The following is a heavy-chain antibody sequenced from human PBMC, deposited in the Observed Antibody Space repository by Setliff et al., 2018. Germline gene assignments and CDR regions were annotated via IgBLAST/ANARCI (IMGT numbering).Heavy chain of an antibody. D-gene: IGHD2-8*02. CDR1: GFTFSSYG. V-gene: IGHV4-59*01. J-gene: IGHJ4*02. Sequence: PGGSLRLSCAASGFTFSSYGMHWVRQAPGKGLEWIGSIYYSGSTNYNPSLKSRVTISVDTSKNQFSLKLSSVTAADTALYYCTVYNTGSSKDHYWGQGTPVTVSS. CDR3: TVYNTGSSKDHY. CDR2: IYYSGST.